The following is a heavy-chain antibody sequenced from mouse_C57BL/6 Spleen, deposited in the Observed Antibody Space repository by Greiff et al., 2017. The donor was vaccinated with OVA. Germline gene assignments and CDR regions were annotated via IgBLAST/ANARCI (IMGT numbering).Heavy chain of an antibody. CDR2: IDPSDSET. CDR3: ARFRDYGYDGGYYYAMDY. J-gene: IGHJ4*01. V-gene: IGHV1-52*01. D-gene: IGHD2-2*01. CDR1: GYTFTSYW. Sequence: QVQLQQPGAELVRPGSSVKLSCKASGYTFTSYWMHWVKQRPIQGLEWIGNIDPSDSETHYNQKFKDKATLTVDKSSSTAYMQLSSLTSEDSAVYYCARFRDYGYDGGYYYAMDYWGQGTSVTVSS.